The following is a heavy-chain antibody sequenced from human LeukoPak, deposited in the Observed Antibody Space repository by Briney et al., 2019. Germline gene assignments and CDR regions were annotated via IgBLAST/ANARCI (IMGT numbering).Heavy chain of an antibody. Sequence: PSETLSLTCNVSGGSISSYYWSWIRQPPGKGLEWIGYIYDSENTNYNPSLRSRVTISVDTSKNEFSLKLSSVTAADTAVYYCARGDSYGSAFYYYYYMDVWGKGTTVTVSS. J-gene: IGHJ6*03. CDR1: GGSISSYY. D-gene: IGHD5-18*01. V-gene: IGHV4-59*01. CDR3: ARGDSYGSAFYYYYYMDV. CDR2: IYDSENT.